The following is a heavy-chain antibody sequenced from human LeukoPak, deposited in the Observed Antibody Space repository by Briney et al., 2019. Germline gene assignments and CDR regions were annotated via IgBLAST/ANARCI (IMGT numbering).Heavy chain of an antibody. CDR1: GGTSNSHA. CDR3: ATTNDGGGYQWGDFFDY. CDR2: IISNLGTT. Sequence: SVKVSCQASGGTSNSHAISWVRQAPGQGLEWMGRIISNLGTTNRAQKFQDRVTLTADKSTNTAYMELTSLTSDDTAIYYCATTNDGGGYQWGDFFDYWGQGTLVTVSS. J-gene: IGHJ4*02. V-gene: IGHV1-69*04. D-gene: IGHD3-22*01.